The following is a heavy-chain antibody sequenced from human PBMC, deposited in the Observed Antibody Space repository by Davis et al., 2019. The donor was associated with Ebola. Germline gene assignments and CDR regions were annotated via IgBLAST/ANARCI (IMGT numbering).Heavy chain of an antibody. V-gene: IGHV3-30*03. J-gene: IGHJ4*02. CDR2: ISYDGSNK. CDR3: ARDSEGVGRLDIDY. D-gene: IGHD1-26*01. Sequence: GESLKISCAASGFTFSSYGMHWVRQAPGKGLEWVAVISYDGSNKYYADSVKGRFTISRDNSKNTLYLQMNSLRAEDTAVYYCARDSEGVGRLDIDYWGQGTLVTVSS. CDR1: GFTFSSYG.